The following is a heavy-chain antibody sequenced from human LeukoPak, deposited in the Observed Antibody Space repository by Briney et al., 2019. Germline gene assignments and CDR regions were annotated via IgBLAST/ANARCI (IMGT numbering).Heavy chain of an antibody. V-gene: IGHV5-51*01. D-gene: IGHD6-13*01. CDR3: ARPAIAAAVYYFDY. CDR1: GYSLTTYW. J-gene: IGHJ4*02. CDR2: IYPGDSDT. Sequence: GESLKISRKGSGYSLTTYWIGRVRQVPGKGLEWMGIIYPGDSDTRYSPSFQGQVTISADKSISTAYLQWSSLKASDTAMYYCARPAIAAAVYYFDYWGQGTLVTVSS.